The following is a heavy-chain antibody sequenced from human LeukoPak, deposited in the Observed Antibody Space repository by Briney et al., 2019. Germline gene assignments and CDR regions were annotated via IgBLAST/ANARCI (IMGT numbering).Heavy chain of an antibody. CDR3: ARVTNYVSDY. Sequence: SETLSLTCTVSGGSISTYYWNWIRQPPGKGLEWIGYIYHTGSTNYNPSLRSRVTMSVDTSKNQFSLKLSSVTAADTAVYYCARVTNYVSDYWGQGTLVTVSS. CDR2: IYHTGST. J-gene: IGHJ4*02. V-gene: IGHV4-59*01. D-gene: IGHD4/OR15-4a*01. CDR1: GGSISTYY.